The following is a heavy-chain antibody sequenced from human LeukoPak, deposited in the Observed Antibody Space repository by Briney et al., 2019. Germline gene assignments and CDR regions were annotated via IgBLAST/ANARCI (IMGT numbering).Heavy chain of an antibody. CDR1: GYTFVSHG. D-gene: IGHD3-10*01. CDR2: ISAYNGNT. V-gene: IGHV1-18*01. CDR3: ARGAGRSYPPDY. J-gene: IGHJ4*02. Sequence: ASVKVSCKASGYTFVSHGLTWVRQAPGQGLEWMGWISAYNGNTNYAQKLQGRVTMTTDTSTSTAYMELTSLRSDDTAVYYCARGAGRSYPPDYWGQGTLVTVSS.